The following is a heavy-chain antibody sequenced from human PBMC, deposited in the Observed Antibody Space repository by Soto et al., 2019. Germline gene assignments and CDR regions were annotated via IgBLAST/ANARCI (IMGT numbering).Heavy chain of an antibody. CDR2: ISVSGTMR. V-gene: IGHV3-48*03. J-gene: IGHJ6*02. CDR3: ATAGLTGTV. D-gene: IGHD3-9*01. CDR1: GFTFSSYE. Sequence: QLVESGGVSVQPGRSLRLSCAPSGFTFSSYEMNWVRQAPGKGLEWVSYISVSGTMRFYADAVKGRFTISRDNTKKILYLQMNSMRAEDTALYYCATAGLTGTVWGQGTTVTASS.